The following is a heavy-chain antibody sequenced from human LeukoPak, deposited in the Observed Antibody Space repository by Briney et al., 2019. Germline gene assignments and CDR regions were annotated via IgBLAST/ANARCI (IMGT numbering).Heavy chain of an antibody. D-gene: IGHD3-3*01. CDR2: IYYSGST. J-gene: IGHJ3*02. CDR3: ARDLRSEGAFDI. Sequence: SETLSLTCTVSGGSISSYYWSWIRQPPGKGLEWIGYIYYSGSTNYNPSLKSRVTISVDTSKNQFSLKLSSVTAADTAVYYCARDLRSEGAFDIWGQGTMATVSS. CDR1: GGSISSYY. V-gene: IGHV4-59*01.